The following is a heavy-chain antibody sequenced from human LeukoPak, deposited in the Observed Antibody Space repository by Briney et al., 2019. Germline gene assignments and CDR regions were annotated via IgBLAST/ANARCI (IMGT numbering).Heavy chain of an antibody. D-gene: IGHD3-10*02. V-gene: IGHV3-48*04. CDR2: ISSSGSTI. CDR3: AELGITMIGGV. CDR1: GFTFSSYS. J-gene: IGHJ6*04. Sequence: GGSLRLSCAASGFTFSSYSMNWVRQAPGKGLEWVSYISSSGSTIYYADSGKGRFTISRDNAKNSLYLQMNSLRAEDTAVYYCAELGITMIGGVWGKGTTVTISS.